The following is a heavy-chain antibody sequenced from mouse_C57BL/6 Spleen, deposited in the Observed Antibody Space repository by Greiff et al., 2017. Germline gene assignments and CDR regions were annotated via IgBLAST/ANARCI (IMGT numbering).Heavy chain of an antibody. CDR1: GYTFTSYW. CDR3: ARDPGKGGVVDY. V-gene: IGHV1-59*01. Sequence: QVQLQQPGAELVRPGTSVKLSCKASGYTFTSYWMHWVKQRPGQGLEWIGVIDPSDSYTNYNQKFKGKATLTVDTSSSTAYMQLSSLTSEDSAVYDCARDPGKGGVVDYWGQGTTLTVSS. J-gene: IGHJ2*01. D-gene: IGHD4-1*01. CDR2: IDPSDSYT.